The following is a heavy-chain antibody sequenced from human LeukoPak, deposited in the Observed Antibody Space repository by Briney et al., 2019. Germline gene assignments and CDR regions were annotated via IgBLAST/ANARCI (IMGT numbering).Heavy chain of an antibody. CDR2: ISYDGSNK. CDR3: ASPEYSDY. J-gene: IGHJ4*02. CDR1: GFTFSSYA. V-gene: IGHV3-30-3*01. Sequence: GRSLRLSCAASGFTFSSYAMHWVRQAPGKGLEWVAVISYDGSNKYYADSVKGRFTISRDNSKNTLYLQMNSLRAEDTAVYYCASPEYSDYWGQGTLVTVSS.